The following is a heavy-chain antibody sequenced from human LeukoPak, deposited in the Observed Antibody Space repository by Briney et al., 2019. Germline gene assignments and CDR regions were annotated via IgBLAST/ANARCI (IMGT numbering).Heavy chain of an antibody. CDR1: GFTFSDYY. CDR3: ASSPLGYCSSTSCLGDY. D-gene: IGHD2-2*01. CDR2: ISNSGTAI. Sequence: GGSLGLSCAASGFTFSDYYMSWIRQAPGKGLEWVSSISNSGTAIYYADSVKGRFTISRDNAKNSLYLQMNSLRAEDTAVYYCASSPLGYCSSTSCLGDYWGQGTLVTVSS. J-gene: IGHJ4*02. V-gene: IGHV3-11*04.